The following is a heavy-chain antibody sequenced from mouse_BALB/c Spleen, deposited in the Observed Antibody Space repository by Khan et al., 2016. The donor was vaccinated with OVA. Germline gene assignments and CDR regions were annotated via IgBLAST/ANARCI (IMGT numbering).Heavy chain of an antibody. J-gene: IGHJ2*01. V-gene: IGHV1-5*01. CDR1: GYTFTSYW. Sequence: VQLKQSGTVLARPGASVKMSCKASGYTFTSYWMHWVKQRPGQGLEWIGAIYPGNSDTNYNQKFKGKAKLTAVTSTSTAYMEFNSLTNEDSAVYYCTRNGFGNYESWDYWGQGTTRTVSS. D-gene: IGHD2-1*01. CDR3: TRNGFGNYESWDY. CDR2: IYPGNSDT.